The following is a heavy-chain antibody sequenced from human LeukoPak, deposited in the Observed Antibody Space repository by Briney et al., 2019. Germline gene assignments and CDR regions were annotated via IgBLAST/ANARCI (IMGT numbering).Heavy chain of an antibody. V-gene: IGHV3-33*01. J-gene: IGHJ4*02. CDR2: IWYDGSNK. D-gene: IGHD6-19*01. CDR3: ARDQSSGWQPYFDY. CDR1: GFTFSSYG. Sequence: GGSLRLSCAASGFTFSSYGMHWVRQAPGKGLEWVAVIWYDGSNKYYADSVKGRFTISRDNSKNTLYLQMNSLRAEDTAVYCCARDQSSGWQPYFDYWGQGTLVTVSS.